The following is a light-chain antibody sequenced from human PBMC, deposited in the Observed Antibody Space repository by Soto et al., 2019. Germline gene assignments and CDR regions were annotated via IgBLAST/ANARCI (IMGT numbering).Light chain of an antibody. CDR2: DNG. CDR3: GTRDDSRTGFV. CDR1: TSNVAINS. Sequence: QSALTQPPSVSAAPGQSVTISCSGSTSNVAINSVSWYQQVPGTSPKLLIYDNGKRPSGIPDRFSGSKSGTSATLDITGLQTWDEAEYYCGTRDDSRTGFVFGTGTKLTVL. J-gene: IGLJ1*01. V-gene: IGLV1-51*01.